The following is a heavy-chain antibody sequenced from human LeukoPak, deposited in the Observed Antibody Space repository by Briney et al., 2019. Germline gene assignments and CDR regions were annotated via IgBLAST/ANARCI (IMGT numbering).Heavy chain of an antibody. J-gene: IGHJ4*02. CDR3: ASSHYDSSGYYGIIGY. CDR1: GYTFRHYS. V-gene: IGHV3-21*01. Sequence: SLSLSCGAAGYTFRHYSMKEVRQAPGKGLEWVSSSTSSSIYKYYADSVKGRFTISRDNTKKSLYLQMNSLRAEDTAVYYCASSHYDSSGYYGIIGYWGQGTLVTVSS. D-gene: IGHD3-22*01. CDR2: STSSSIYK.